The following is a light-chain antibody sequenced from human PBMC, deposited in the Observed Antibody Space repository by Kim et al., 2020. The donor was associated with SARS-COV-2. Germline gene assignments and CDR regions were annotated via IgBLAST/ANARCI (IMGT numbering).Light chain of an antibody. J-gene: IGLJ1*01. CDR1: SGDIGNSNS. CDR3: CSTSNTLDYV. V-gene: IGLV2-14*03. CDR2: DVR. Sequence: GQSIPISCAGTSGDIGNSNSVSCYQQHSGEAPRLIFYDVRARPSGVSARFSGSKSANMASLTISGLRSEDEADYYCCSTSNTLDYVFGSGTKVTVL.